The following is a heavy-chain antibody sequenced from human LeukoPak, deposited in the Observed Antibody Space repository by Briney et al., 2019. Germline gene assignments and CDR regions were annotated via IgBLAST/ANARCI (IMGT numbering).Heavy chain of an antibody. Sequence: GGSLRLSCAASGFILSDHYMDWVRQAPGKGLEWVGRTRNKFKSYTTEYAASVKGRFIISRDDSKNSLYLQMNSLKTEDTAVYFCARQKVYYDNSGSEAYAFDIWGQGTMVTVSS. J-gene: IGHJ3*02. CDR1: GFILSDHY. V-gene: IGHV3-72*01. D-gene: IGHD3-22*01. CDR2: TRNKFKSYTT. CDR3: ARQKVYYDNSGSEAYAFDI.